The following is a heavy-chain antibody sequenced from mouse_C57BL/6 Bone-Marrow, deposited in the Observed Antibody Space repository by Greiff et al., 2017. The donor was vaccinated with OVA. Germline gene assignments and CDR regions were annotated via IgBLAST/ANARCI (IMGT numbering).Heavy chain of an antibody. CDR2: ISSGGSYT. CDR3: ARHEGWLLPWFAY. V-gene: IGHV5-6*01. CDR1: GFTFSSYG. D-gene: IGHD2-3*01. J-gene: IGHJ3*01. Sequence: EVKLVESGGDLVKPGGSLKLSCAASGFTFSSYGMSWVRQTPDKRLEWVATISSGGSYTYYPDSVKGRFTISRDNAKNTLYLQMSSLKSEDTAMYYCARHEGWLLPWFAYWGQGTLVTVSA.